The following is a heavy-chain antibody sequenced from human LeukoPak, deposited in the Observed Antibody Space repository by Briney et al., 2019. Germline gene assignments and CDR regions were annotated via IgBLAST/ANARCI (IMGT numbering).Heavy chain of an antibody. V-gene: IGHV3-15*01. CDR1: GFTFSNAW. CDR3: TTIDFTSSLYYYYGMDV. J-gene: IGHJ6*02. D-gene: IGHD2-2*01. CDR2: IKSKTDGGTT. Sequence: GGSLRLSCAASGFTFSNAWMSWVRQAPGKGLEWVGRIKSKTDGGTTDYAAPVKGRFTISRDDSKNTLYLQMNSLKTEDTAVYYYTTIDFTSSLYYYYGMDVWGQGTTVTVSS.